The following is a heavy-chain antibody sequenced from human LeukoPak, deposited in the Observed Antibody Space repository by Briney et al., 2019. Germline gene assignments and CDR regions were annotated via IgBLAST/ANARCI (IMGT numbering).Heavy chain of an antibody. Sequence: SVKVSCKGSGGTFSSDTISWVRQAPGQGLEWMGRIIPILGIANYAQKFQGRVTITADKSTSTAYMELSSLRSEDTAVYYCARGSYYYDSSGYPALYYFDYWGQGTLVTVSS. D-gene: IGHD3-22*01. CDR3: ARGSYYYDSSGYPALYYFDY. J-gene: IGHJ4*02. CDR2: IIPILGIA. V-gene: IGHV1-69*02. CDR1: GGTFSSDT.